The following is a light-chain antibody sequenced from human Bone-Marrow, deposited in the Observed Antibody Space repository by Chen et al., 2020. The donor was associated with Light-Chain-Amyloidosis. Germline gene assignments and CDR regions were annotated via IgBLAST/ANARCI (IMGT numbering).Light chain of an antibody. CDR2: DDS. V-gene: IGLV3-21*02. Sequence: SYMLTQPSSVSVAPGQTATIACGGNNIGSTSVHWYQQTPGQAPLLVVYDDSDRPSGIPERLAGSNSGNTATLTSSRVEAGDEADYYCQVWDRRSDRPVFGGGTKLTVL. J-gene: IGLJ3*02. CDR1: NIGSTS. CDR3: QVWDRRSDRPV.